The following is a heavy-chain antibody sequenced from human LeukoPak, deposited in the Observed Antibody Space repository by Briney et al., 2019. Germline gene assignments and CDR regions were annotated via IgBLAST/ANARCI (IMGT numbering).Heavy chain of an antibody. D-gene: IGHD3-10*01. Sequence: ASVKVSCKASGGTFSSYAISWVRQAPGQGLEWMGGIIPIFGTANYAQKFQGRVTITADESTSTAYVELSSLRSEDTAVYYCARGHYYGSGSLLIGFDPWGQGTLVTVSS. CDR2: IIPIFGTA. CDR1: GGTFSSYA. V-gene: IGHV1-69*13. CDR3: ARGHYYGSGSLLIGFDP. J-gene: IGHJ5*02.